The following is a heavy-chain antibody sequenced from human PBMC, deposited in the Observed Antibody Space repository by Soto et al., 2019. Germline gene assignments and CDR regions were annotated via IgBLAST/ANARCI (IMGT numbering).Heavy chain of an antibody. CDR2: IYYSGST. V-gene: IGHV4-59*01. J-gene: IGHJ4*02. CDR1: GGSISSYY. D-gene: IGHD3-10*01. CDR3: ARIWFGELEYYFDY. Sequence: SETLCVTCTVAGGSISSYYWRWIRQPPGKGLEWIGYIYYSGSTNYNPSLKSRVTISVDTSKNQFSLKLSSVTAADTAVYYCARIWFGELEYYFDYWGQGTPVTVSS.